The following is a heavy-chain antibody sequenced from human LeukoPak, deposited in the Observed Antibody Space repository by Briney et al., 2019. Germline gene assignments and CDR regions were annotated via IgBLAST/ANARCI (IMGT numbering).Heavy chain of an antibody. D-gene: IGHD3-3*01. J-gene: IGHJ6*02. CDR3: ARGTDTKPFWSGYWVDV. CDR1: GFTFSSYA. CDR2: ISGSGVNT. V-gene: IGHV3-23*01. Sequence: GGSLRLSCAASGFTFSSYAMTWVRQAPGKGLEWVSAISGSGVNTYYADSVKGRFTISRDNSKNVLYLQMNSLRAEDTAVYFCARGTDTKPFWSGYWVDVWGQGTTVTVSS.